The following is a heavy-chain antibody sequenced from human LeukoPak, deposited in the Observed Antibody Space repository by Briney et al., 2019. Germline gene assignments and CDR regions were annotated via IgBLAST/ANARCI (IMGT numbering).Heavy chain of an antibody. Sequence: ASVKVSCKASGGTFSSYAISWVRQAPGQGLEWMGGIIPIFGTANYAQKFQGRVTITADESTSTAYMELSSLRSEDTAVYYCATRGSYHDYFDYWGQGTLVTVTS. CDR3: ATRGSYHDYFDY. CDR1: GGTFSSYA. V-gene: IGHV1-69*13. J-gene: IGHJ4*02. CDR2: IIPIFGTA. D-gene: IGHD1-26*01.